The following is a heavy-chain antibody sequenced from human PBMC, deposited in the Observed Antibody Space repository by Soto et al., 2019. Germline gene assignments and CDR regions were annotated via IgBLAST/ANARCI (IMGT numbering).Heavy chain of an antibody. CDR3: ARNWRVSRGYYYGSSGYLHGMDV. CDR1: GGTFSSYA. CDR2: IIPIFGTA. D-gene: IGHD3-22*01. Sequence: GASVKVSCKASGGTFSSYAISWVRQAPGQGLEWMGGIIPIFGTANYAQKFQGRVTITADKSTSTAYMELSSLRSEDTAVYYCARNWRVSRGYYYGSSGYLHGMDVWGQGTTVTVSS. J-gene: IGHJ6*02. V-gene: IGHV1-69*06.